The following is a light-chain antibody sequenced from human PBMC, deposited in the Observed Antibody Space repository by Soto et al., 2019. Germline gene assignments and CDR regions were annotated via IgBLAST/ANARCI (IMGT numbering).Light chain of an antibody. CDR3: RSYTSSSTQV. CDR2: DVS. V-gene: IGLV2-14*01. CDR1: SSDVGGYNY. Sequence: QSALTQPASVSGSPGQSITISCTGTSSDVGGYNYVSWYQQHPGKAPKLMIYDVSNRPSGVSNRFSGSKSGNTASLTISGLQAEDEADYYCRSYTSSSTQVFGTGTNVTVL. J-gene: IGLJ1*01.